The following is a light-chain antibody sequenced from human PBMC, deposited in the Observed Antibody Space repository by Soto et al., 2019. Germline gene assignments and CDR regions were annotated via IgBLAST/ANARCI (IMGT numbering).Light chain of an antibody. CDR2: KAS. V-gene: IGKV1-5*03. CDR1: QSIRSW. CDR3: NHYDYYTNP. Sequence: IQMTQSPSTLSASLGDRVTMTCRASQSIRSWLAWYQQKPVKAPKILIYKASSLEGGVPSRFSGSGSGTEFTLTIRSLQPDDFETYYCNHYDYYTNPSGQATXVDIK. J-gene: IGKJ1*01.